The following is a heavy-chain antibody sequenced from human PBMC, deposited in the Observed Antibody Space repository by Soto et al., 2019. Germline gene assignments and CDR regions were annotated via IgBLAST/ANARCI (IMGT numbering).Heavy chain of an antibody. CDR2: IYYGGST. D-gene: IGHD7-27*01. CDR1: GGSISSYY. CDR3: AKNWNWGSLVH. Sequence: SETLSLTCTVSGGSISSYYWSWIRQPPGKGLEWFGFIYYGGSTNYNPSLKSRVTISVDTPKNQFSLKLSSLTAADTAVYYCAKNWNWGSLVHWGQGTLVTVSS. J-gene: IGHJ4*02. V-gene: IGHV4-59*08.